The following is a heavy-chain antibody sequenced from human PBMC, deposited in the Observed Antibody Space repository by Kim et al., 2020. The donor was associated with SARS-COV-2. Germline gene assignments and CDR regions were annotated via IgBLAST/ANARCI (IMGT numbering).Heavy chain of an antibody. V-gene: IGHV3-30*18. Sequence: GGSLRLSCVASGFTFSNYGMHWVRQAPGKGLEWVGIVSYEGRNTFYAGSVKGRFTTSRDNSKNTLYLQMNSLRTEDTGLYYCVKEAAFSTIVVDYYFDSWGQGTLVTVSS. D-gene: IGHD2-15*01. CDR1: GFTFSNYG. J-gene: IGHJ4*02. CDR3: VKEAAFSTIVVDYYFDS. CDR2: VSYEGRNT.